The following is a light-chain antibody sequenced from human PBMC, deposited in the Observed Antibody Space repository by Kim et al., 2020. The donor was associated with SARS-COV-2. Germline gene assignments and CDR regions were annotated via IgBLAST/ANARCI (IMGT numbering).Light chain of an antibody. Sequence: DIQMTQSPSTLSASVGDRVTITCRASQSISSWLAWYQQKPGKAPKLLISEASRLESGVPSRFRASGSGTEFILTITSLQPDDFATYYCQQYSSDWTFGQGTKVDIK. CDR2: EAS. V-gene: IGKV1-5*03. CDR1: QSISSW. J-gene: IGKJ1*01. CDR3: QQYSSDWT.